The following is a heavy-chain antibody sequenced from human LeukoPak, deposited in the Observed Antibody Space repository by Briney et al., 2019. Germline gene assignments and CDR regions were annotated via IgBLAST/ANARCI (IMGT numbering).Heavy chain of an antibody. CDR2: INRSGGRT. Sequence: QSGGSLRLSCAASGFTVSTYAMSWVRQAPGKGLEWVSGINRSGGRTYNADSVKGRFTISSDDSKNMLYLQMNNLRAEDTAVYYCAKDYHSSGIYHDYWGQGTLVTVSS. CDR3: AKDYHSSGIYHDY. J-gene: IGHJ4*02. D-gene: IGHD3-10*01. CDR1: GFTVSTYA. V-gene: IGHV3-23*01.